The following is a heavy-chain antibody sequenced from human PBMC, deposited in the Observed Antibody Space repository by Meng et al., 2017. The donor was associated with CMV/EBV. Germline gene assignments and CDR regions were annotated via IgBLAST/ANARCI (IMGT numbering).Heavy chain of an antibody. Sequence: GGSLRLSCAASGFTFSSYAMHWVRQAPGKGLEWVSYISSSGSTIYYADSVKGRFTISRDNAKNSLYLQMNSLRAEDTAVYYCARDYCSSTSCYREGDYYYYYGMDVWGQGTTVTVSS. CDR3: ARDYCSSTSCYREGDYYYYYGMDV. D-gene: IGHD2-2*02. CDR2: ISSSGSTI. CDR1: GFTFSSYA. J-gene: IGHJ6*02. V-gene: IGHV3-48*03.